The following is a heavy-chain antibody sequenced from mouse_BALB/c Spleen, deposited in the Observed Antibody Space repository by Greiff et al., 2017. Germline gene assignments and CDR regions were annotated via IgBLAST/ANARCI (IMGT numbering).Heavy chain of an antibody. CDR3: ARSYDYADYAMDY. V-gene: IGHV2-2*02. CDR1: GFSLTSYG. CDR2: IWSGGST. D-gene: IGHD2-4*01. Sequence: VQRVESGPGLVQPSQSLSITCTVSGFSLTSYGVHWVRQSPGKGLEWLGVIWSGGSTDYNAAFISRLSISKDNSKSQVFFKMNSLQANDTAIYYCARSYDYADYAMDYWGQGTSVTVSS. J-gene: IGHJ4*01.